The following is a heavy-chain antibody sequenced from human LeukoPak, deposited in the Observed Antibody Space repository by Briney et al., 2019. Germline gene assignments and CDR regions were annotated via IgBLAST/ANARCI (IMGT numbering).Heavy chain of an antibody. CDR3: AASYDSSGCD. J-gene: IGHJ4*02. D-gene: IGHD3-22*01. V-gene: IGHV3-7*01. CDR1: GFTFSSFW. CDR2: IKQDGSIQ. Sequence: GGSLRLSCTASGFTFSSFWMAWVRQAPGEGLEWVGNIKQDGSIQYYGDSVKGRFTISRDNAKNSLYLQMNNLRAEDTALYYCAASYDSSGCDWGQGTLVTVSS.